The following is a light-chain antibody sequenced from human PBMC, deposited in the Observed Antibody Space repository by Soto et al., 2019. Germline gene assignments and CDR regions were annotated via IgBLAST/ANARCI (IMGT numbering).Light chain of an antibody. CDR1: SSDVGGRNF. CDR3: SSYTSSSTRLYV. CDR2: AVS. V-gene: IGLV2-14*01. J-gene: IGLJ1*01. Sequence: QSALTQPASVSGSPGQSITISCTGTSSDVGGRNFVSWYQQHPGKAPKVMISAVSHRPSGVSNRFSGSKSGNTASLTSSRLQAEDEADYCCSSYTSSSTRLYVFGTGTKVTVL.